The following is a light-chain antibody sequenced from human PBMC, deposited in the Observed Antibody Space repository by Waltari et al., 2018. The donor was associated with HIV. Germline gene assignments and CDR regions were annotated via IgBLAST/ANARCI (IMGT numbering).Light chain of an antibody. J-gene: IGLJ2*01. V-gene: IGLV2-23*02. CDR1: SSNIGANNY. CDR2: DVT. CDR3: CSYAGSESSEV. Sequence: LTQPASVSGSPGQSITISCPGPSSNIGANNYVSWYQQHPGKAPKLIIYDVTKRPSGVSNRFSGSKSGNTASLTISGLQAEDEADYHCCSYAGSESSEVFGGGTKLTVL.